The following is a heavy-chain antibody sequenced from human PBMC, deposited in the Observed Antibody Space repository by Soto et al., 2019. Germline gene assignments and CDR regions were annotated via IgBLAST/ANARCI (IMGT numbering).Heavy chain of an antibody. J-gene: IGHJ4*02. CDR2: ISPDGGRT. Sequence: ASVKVSCTTSGYSFAKYGLHWVRQAPGQGLEWMGIISPDGGRTSYAQKFQGRVTMTRDTSTSTVYMELSSLRSEDTAVYYCATRDPGHYWGQGTLVTVSS. V-gene: IGHV1-46*01. CDR1: GYSFAKYG. CDR3: ATRDPGHY.